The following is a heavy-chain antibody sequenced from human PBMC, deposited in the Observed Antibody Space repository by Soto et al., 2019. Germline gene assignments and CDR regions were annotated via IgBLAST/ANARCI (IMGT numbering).Heavy chain of an antibody. CDR2: MNPNSGNT. CDR1: GYTFTSYD. Sequence: QAQLVQSGAEVKKPGASVKVSCKASGYTFTSYDINWVRQATGQGLEWMGWMNPNSGNTGYAQKFQGRVTMTRNTSISTADMVLSSLRYEDTAVYYCARGVGYRSGWFGTYYYYGMDVWGQGTTVTVSS. J-gene: IGHJ6*02. D-gene: IGHD6-19*01. CDR3: ARGVGYRSGWFGTYYYYGMDV. V-gene: IGHV1-8*01.